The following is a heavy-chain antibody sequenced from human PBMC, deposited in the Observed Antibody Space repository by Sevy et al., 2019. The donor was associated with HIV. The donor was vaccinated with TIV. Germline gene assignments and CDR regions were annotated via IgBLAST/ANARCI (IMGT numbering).Heavy chain of an antibody. CDR2: INSDGSST. Sequence: GGSLRLSCAASGFTFSSYWMHWVRQAPGKGLVWVSRINSDGSSTSYADSVKGRFTISRDNAKNTLYLQMNSLRAEDTAVYYCARARAVAGVDYWGQGTLVTVSS. D-gene: IGHD6-19*01. J-gene: IGHJ4*02. V-gene: IGHV3-74*01. CDR3: ARARAVAGVDY. CDR1: GFTFSSYW.